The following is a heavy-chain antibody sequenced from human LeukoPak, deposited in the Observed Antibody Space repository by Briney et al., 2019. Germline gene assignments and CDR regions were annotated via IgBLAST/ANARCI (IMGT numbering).Heavy chain of an antibody. V-gene: IGHV3-33*01. D-gene: IGHD7-27*01. CDR1: GLTFSSHG. CDR2: IWYDGTNK. J-gene: IGHJ6*02. CDR3: ARDATGVRMDV. Sequence: QPGRSLRLSCAASGLTFSSHGMHWVRQAPGKGLEWVAVIWYDGTNKYYADSVKGRCTISRDNSKNTLYLQMNSLRAEDTAVYFCARDATGVRMDVWGRGTTVTVSS.